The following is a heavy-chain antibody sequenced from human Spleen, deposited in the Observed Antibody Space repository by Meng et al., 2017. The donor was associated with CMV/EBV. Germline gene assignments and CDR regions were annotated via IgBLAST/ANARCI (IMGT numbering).Heavy chain of an antibody. Sequence: CAASGFTFSSYAMSWVRQAPGKGLEWVGRIKRKTDGGTTDYAAPVKGRFTISRDDSKNTLYLQMNSLKTEDTALYYCTTQGYGDFDPWGQGTLVTVSS. CDR2: IKRKTDGGTT. CDR1: GFTFSSYA. D-gene: IGHD5-18*01. CDR3: TTQGYGDFDP. V-gene: IGHV3-15*01. J-gene: IGHJ5*02.